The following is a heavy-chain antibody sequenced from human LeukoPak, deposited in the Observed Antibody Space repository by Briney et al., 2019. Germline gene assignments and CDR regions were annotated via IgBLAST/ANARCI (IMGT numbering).Heavy chain of an antibody. D-gene: IGHD2-15*01. Sequence: QPGGSLRLSCAASGFTFSTYWMSWVRQAPGKGLEWVANIKQDGSDKYYVDSVKGRFTISRDNAKNSLFLQMNSLRAEDTAVYYCARVRCSSSSCFPDYWGQGTLVTVSS. CDR1: GFTFSTYW. J-gene: IGHJ4*02. CDR2: IKQDGSDK. CDR3: ARVRCSSSSCFPDY. V-gene: IGHV3-7*01.